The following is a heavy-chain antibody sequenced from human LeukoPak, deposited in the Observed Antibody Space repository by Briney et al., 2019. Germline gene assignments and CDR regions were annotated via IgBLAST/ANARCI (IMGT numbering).Heavy chain of an antibody. CDR3: ASPTTYDFWSGYYMFDY. V-gene: IGHV1-69*05. CDR2: IIPIFGTA. Sequence: SAKVSCKASGGTFCSYAVSWVRQAPGQGLEWMGGIIPIFGTANYAQKFQGRVTITTDESTSTAYMELSSLRSEDTAVYYCASPTTYDFWSGYYMFDYWGQGTLVTVSS. J-gene: IGHJ4*02. CDR1: GGTFCSYA. D-gene: IGHD3-3*01.